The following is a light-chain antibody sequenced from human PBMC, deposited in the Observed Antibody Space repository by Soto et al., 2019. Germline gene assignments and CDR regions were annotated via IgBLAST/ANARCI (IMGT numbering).Light chain of an antibody. V-gene: IGKV2-28*01. CDR2: VTS. CDR1: KSLLHSHGKTY. Sequence: DIVMTQSPLSLPVTPGEPASISCRYSKSLLHSHGKTYLDWYLQKSGKPPRLLIYVTSNRASGVPDRFSGSGAGTDFTLKISRVQADDVAVYYCMQYLESPRTFGQGTKVEVK. CDR3: MQYLESPRT. J-gene: IGKJ1*01.